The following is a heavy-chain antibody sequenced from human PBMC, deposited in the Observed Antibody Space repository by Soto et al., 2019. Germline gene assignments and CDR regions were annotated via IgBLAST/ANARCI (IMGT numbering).Heavy chain of an antibody. V-gene: IGHV3-23*01. Sequence: PGGSLRLSCAASGFTFSSYAMSWVRQAPGKGLEWVSAISGSGGSTYYADSVKGRFTISRDNSKNTLYLQMNSLRAEDTAVYYCAKDFPQDTIFGVVIIPFDYWGQGTLVTVSS. J-gene: IGHJ4*02. CDR1: GFTFSSYA. CDR2: ISGSGGST. D-gene: IGHD3-3*01. CDR3: AKDFPQDTIFGVVIIPFDY.